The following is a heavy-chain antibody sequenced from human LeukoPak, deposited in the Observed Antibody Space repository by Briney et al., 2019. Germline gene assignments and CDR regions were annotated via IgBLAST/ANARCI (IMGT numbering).Heavy chain of an antibody. D-gene: IGHD3-9*01. J-gene: IGHJ6*02. CDR3: ASSPLRYFDWLRNYYYYGMDV. Sequence: ASVKVSCKASGYTFTSYDINWVRQATGQGLEWMGWMNPNSGNTGYAQKFQGRVTMTRNTSISTAYMELSSLRSEDTAVYYCASSPLRYFDWLRNYYYYGMDVWGQGTTVTVSS. CDR2: MNPNSGNT. V-gene: IGHV1-8*01. CDR1: GYTFTSYD.